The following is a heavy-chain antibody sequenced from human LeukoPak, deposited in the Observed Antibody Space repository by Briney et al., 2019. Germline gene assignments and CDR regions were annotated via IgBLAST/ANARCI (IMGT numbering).Heavy chain of an antibody. J-gene: IGHJ4*02. CDR1: GFTFSSYA. D-gene: IGHD3-10*01. Sequence: GGSLRLSCASSGFTFSSYAMSWVRQAPGRGLEGVSAISGSGGSTYYADSVKGRFTISRDNSKNTLYLQMNSLRAGDTAVYYCAKSGAILLWFGELETGSYYFDYWGQGTLVTVSS. CDR3: AKSGAILLWFGELETGSYYFDY. V-gene: IGHV3-23*01. CDR2: ISGSGGST.